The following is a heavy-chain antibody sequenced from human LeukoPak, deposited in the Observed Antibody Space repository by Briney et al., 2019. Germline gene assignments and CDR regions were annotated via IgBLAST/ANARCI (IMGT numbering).Heavy chain of an antibody. D-gene: IGHD2-15*01. Sequence: GGSLRLSCAGSGFAFSNSAMTWVRQAPGQGLEWISYITDRGGAIYYADSVKGRFTISRDNAKNSLYLQMNSLRAEDTAVYYCASSYCSGGSCYEYYFDYWGQGTLVTVSS. J-gene: IGHJ4*02. CDR1: GFAFSNSA. V-gene: IGHV3-48*03. CDR2: ITDRGGAI. CDR3: ASSYCSGGSCYEYYFDY.